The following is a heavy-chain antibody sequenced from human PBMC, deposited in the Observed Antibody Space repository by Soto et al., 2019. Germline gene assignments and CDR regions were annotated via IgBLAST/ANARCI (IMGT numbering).Heavy chain of an antibody. D-gene: IGHD6-19*01. V-gene: IGHV3-74*01. CDR2: INSDGSTT. Sequence: EVQLVESGGGLVQPGGSLRLSCAATGFTFSTYWVHWVRQARGKGLVWVSRINSDGSTTNYADSVKGRFTISRDNAKNTLYLQMNSLRAEDTAVYYCARGGGNSDWYSAFDIWGQGTIVTVSS. CDR3: ARGGGNSDWYSAFDI. J-gene: IGHJ3*02. CDR1: GFTFSTYW.